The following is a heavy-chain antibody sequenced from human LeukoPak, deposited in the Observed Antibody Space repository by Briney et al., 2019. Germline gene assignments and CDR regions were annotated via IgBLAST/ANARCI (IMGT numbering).Heavy chain of an antibody. J-gene: IGHJ4*02. CDR1: GFTFSSYW. CDR2: IRSKANSYAT. CDR3: TRGGAVAGLFDY. Sequence: QPGGSLRLSCAASGFTFSSYWMSWVRQVPGKGLEWVGRIRSKANSYATAYAASVKGRFTISRDDSKNTAYLQMNSLKTEDTAVYYCTRGGAVAGLFDYWGQGTLVTVSS. V-gene: IGHV3-73*01. D-gene: IGHD6-19*01.